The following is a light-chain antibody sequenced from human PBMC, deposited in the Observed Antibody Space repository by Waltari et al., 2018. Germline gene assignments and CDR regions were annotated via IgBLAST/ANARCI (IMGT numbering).Light chain of an antibody. CDR3: QVWDTTTAV. Sequence: SYDLTQSPSVSVSPGQTARITCSGDKLKNTYDNWYQQKAGQSPVLVIYQDTKRPLGIPGRFSGSSSGNTATLTISGTQSLDEADYFCQVWDTTTAVFGGGTKVTVL. J-gene: IGLJ3*02. CDR2: QDT. CDR1: KLKNTY. V-gene: IGLV3-1*01.